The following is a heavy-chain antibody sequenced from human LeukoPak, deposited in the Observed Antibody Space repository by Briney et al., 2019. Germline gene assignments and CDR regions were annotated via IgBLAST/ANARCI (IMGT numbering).Heavy chain of an antibody. CDR1: GVSISSYY. CDR3: ARGLVPDDY. D-gene: IGHD2-2*01. J-gene: IGHJ4*02. V-gene: IGHV4-59*01. Sequence: SETLSLTCTVSGVSISSYYWSWIRQPPGKGLEWIGYIYYSGSTNYNPSLKSRVTISVDTSKNQFSLKLSSVTAADTAVCYCARGLVPDDYWGQGTLVTVSS. CDR2: IYYSGST.